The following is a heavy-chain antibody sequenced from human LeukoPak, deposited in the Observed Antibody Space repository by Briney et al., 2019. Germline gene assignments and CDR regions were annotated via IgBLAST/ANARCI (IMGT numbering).Heavy chain of an antibody. J-gene: IGHJ6*03. V-gene: IGHV3-53*01. D-gene: IGHD1-1*01. CDR1: GFTVSSNY. Sequence: PGGSLRLSCAASGFTVSSNYMSWVRRAPGKGLEWVSVIYIGGSTYYADSVKGRFTISRDNSKNTLYLQMNRLRAEDTAVYYCARSETGTYSYMDVWGKGTTVTVSS. CDR3: ARSETGTYSYMDV. CDR2: IYIGGST.